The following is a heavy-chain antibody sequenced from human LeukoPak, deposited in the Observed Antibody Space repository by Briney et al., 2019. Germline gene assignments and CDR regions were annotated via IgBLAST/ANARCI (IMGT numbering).Heavy chain of an antibody. Sequence: SETLSLTCAVYGGSFSGYYWSWIRQPPGKGLEWIGEINHSGSTNYNPSLKSRVTISVDTSKNQFSLKLSSVTAADTAVYYCARVRDTMVRGVIANWGQGTLATVSS. V-gene: IGHV4-34*01. CDR2: INHSGST. J-gene: IGHJ4*02. D-gene: IGHD3-10*01. CDR1: GGSFSGYY. CDR3: ARVRDTMVRGVIAN.